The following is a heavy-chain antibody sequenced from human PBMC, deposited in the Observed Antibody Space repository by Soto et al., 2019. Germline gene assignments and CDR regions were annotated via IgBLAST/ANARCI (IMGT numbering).Heavy chain of an antibody. J-gene: IGHJ6*02. CDR2: LYPGDSDT. V-gene: IGHV5-51*01. Sequence: GESLKISCKGSGYTFTSYWIVWVRQMPGKGLEWMGILYPGDSDTRYSPSFQGQVTISADKSISTAYLQWSSLKASDTAMYYCASLSRGYNYGLDVWGQGTTVTVSS. CDR3: ASLSRGYNYGLDV. CDR1: GYTFTSYW. D-gene: IGHD3-10*01.